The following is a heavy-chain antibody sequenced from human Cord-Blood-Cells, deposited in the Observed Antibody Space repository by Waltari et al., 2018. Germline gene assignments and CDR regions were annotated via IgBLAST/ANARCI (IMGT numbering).Heavy chain of an antibody. CDR3: AKKALRFLECPIDY. CDR2: ISGSGGRT. J-gene: IGHJ4*02. V-gene: IGHV3-23*01. CDR1: GFTFSSYA. Sequence: EVQLLESGGGLVQPGGSLRLSCAASGFTFSSYAMSCVRQAPGKGLEWVSAISGSGGRTYYADAVKGRFTISRDNSKNTLYLQMNSLRAEDTAVYYCAKKALRFLECPIDYWGQGTLVSVSS. D-gene: IGHD3-3*01.